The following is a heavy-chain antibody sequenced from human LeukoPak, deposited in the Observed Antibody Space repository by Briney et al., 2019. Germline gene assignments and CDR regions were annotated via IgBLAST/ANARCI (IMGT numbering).Heavy chain of an antibody. V-gene: IGHV3-11*04. D-gene: IGHD3-22*01. J-gene: IGHJ3*02. CDR2: ISSSGSTI. CDR1: GFTFSDYY. CDR3: ARDSREMIARAFDI. Sequence: PGGSLRLSCAASGFTFSDYYMSWIRQAPGKGLEWVSYISSSGSTIYYADSVKGRFTISRDNAKNSLYLQMNSLRAEDTAVYYCARDSREMIARAFDIWGQGTMVTVSS.